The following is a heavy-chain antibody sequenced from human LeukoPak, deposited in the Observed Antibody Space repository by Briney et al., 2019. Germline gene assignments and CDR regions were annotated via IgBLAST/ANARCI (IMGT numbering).Heavy chain of an antibody. D-gene: IGHD4-11*01. J-gene: IGHJ6*03. CDR1: GGSISSYY. CDR3: ARYYSNYDAYYYMDV. V-gene: IGHV4-59*01. Sequence: SETLSLTCTVSGGSISSYYWSWIRQPPGKGLEWIGYIYYCGSTNYNPSLKSRVTISVDTSKNQFSLKLSSVTAADTAVYYCARYYSNYDAYYYMDVWGKGTTVTVFS. CDR2: IYYCGST.